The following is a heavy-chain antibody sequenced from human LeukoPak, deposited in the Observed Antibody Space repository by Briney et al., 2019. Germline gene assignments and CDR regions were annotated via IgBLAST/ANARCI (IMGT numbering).Heavy chain of an antibody. CDR3: ARGAGTMVYYIDV. Sequence: GGSLRLSCAASGFTFSTLPMHWVRQAPGKGLQWVAVISNDGVNQYYADSAKGRFTISRDNSKNTLFLQMNSLTTEDTAVYYCARGAGTMVYYIDVWGKGTTVTVSS. V-gene: IGHV3-30*16. D-gene: IGHD1-7*01. CDR2: ISNDGVNQ. CDR1: GFTFSTLP. J-gene: IGHJ6*03.